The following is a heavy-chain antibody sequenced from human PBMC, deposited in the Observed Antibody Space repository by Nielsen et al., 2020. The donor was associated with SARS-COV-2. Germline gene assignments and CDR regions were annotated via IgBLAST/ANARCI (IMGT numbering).Heavy chain of an antibody. D-gene: IGHD3-16*01. Sequence: SETLSLTCAASGGSISSGGYSWSWIRQPPGKGLEWIGYIYHSGRTYYNPSLKSRVTISVDRSKNQFSLKLSSVTVADTAVYYCARGGRITFGGADDAFDIWGQGTMVTVSS. J-gene: IGHJ3*02. V-gene: IGHV4-30-2*01. CDR2: IYHSGRT. CDR1: GGSISSGGYS. CDR3: ARGGRITFGGADDAFDI.